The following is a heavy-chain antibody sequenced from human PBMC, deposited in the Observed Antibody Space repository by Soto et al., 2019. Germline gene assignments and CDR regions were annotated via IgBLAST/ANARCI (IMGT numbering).Heavy chain of an antibody. CDR1: GGSISSGGYY. CDR3: ARGVLH. Sequence: QVQLQESGPGLVQPSQTLSLTCTVSGGSISSGGYYWSWIRQHPGTVLEWIGHISYSGSTYYNTFLKRRVTISVDTSRNQFSLIVNSVTAADTAVYYCARGVLHWGQGTLVTVSS. CDR2: ISYSGST. V-gene: IGHV4-31*03. J-gene: IGHJ4*01.